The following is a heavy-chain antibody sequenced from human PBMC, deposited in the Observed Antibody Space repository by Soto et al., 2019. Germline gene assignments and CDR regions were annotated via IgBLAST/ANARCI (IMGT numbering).Heavy chain of an antibody. CDR1: GGSISSYY. CDR3: ARSGRNEWVGYGDPTDTYNWFDP. J-gene: IGHJ5*02. D-gene: IGHD4-17*01. Sequence: SETLSLTCTVSGGSISSYYWSWIRQPPGKGLEWIGYIYYSGSTNYNPSLKSRVTISVDTSKNQFSLKLSSVTAADTAVYYCARSGRNEWVGYGDPTDTYNWFDPWGQGTLVTVS. CDR2: IYYSGST. V-gene: IGHV4-59*01.